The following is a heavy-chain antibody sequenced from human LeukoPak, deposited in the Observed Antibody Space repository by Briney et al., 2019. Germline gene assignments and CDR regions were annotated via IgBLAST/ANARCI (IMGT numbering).Heavy chain of an antibody. V-gene: IGHV3-23*01. D-gene: IGHD1-7*01. CDR1: GFAFSAYA. Sequence: GGSLRLSCTASGFAFSAYAMTWVRHVPGKGLDWVSSLTANSDDTTYADSVRGRFTTSRDNSKNSLYLQMNNLRAEDTATYYCGRDPNGNYVGAFEFWGQGTLVTVSS. J-gene: IGHJ3*01. CDR3: GRDPNGNYVGAFEF. CDR2: LTANSDDT.